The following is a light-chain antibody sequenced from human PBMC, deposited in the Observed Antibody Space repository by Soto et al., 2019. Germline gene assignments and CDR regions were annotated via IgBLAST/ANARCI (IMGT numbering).Light chain of an antibody. Sequence: EIVMTQSPATLSVSPGERATLSCRASQRVSSNLAWYQQKPGQAPRLLIYGASSLQSGVPSRFSGSGSGTDFTLTISSLQPEDFATYYCQQSYSTPPTFGGGTKVEIK. J-gene: IGKJ4*01. V-gene: IGKV3-15*01. CDR3: QQSYSTPPT. CDR2: GAS. CDR1: QRVSSN.